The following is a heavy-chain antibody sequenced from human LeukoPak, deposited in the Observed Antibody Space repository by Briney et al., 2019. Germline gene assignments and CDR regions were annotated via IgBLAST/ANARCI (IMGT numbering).Heavy chain of an antibody. CDR3: ARVHIVHWFDP. CDR1: GYTFTSYD. Sequence: ASVKVSCKASGYTFTSYDINWVRQATGQGLEWMGWMNPNSGNTGYAQKFQGRVTMTRDTSISTAYMELSRLRSDDTAVYYCARVHIVHWFDPWGQGTLVTVSS. V-gene: IGHV1-8*01. D-gene: IGHD5-12*01. CDR2: MNPNSGNT. J-gene: IGHJ5*02.